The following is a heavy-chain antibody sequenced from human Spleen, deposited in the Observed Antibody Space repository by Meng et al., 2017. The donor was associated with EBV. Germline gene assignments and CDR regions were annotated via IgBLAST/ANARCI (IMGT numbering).Heavy chain of an antibody. Sequence: HLQPSGPRLANPSQPSHLTVAISGNSVSSNSGAWNWIRQSPSRGFEWLGRTYYTSKWYNSYARSVKSRITINADTSKNQSSLHLKSVTAEDTAVYFCAYSTSYYFAGIFEHWSQGALVTVSS. J-gene: IGHJ4*02. V-gene: IGHV6-1*02. D-gene: IGHD3-10*01. CDR3: AYSTSYYFAGIFEH. CDR2: TYYTSKWYN. CDR1: GNSVSSNSGA.